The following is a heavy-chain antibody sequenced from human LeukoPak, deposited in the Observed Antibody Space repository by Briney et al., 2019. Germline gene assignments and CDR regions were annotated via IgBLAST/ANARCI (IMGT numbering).Heavy chain of an antibody. CDR3: AKEISGYSYGVDY. CDR1: GFTFSSYW. V-gene: IGHV3-74*01. CDR2: INGDGSTT. D-gene: IGHD5-18*01. J-gene: IGHJ4*02. Sequence: GGSLRLSCAASGFTFSSYWMHWVRQAPGKGLVWVSRINGDGSTTTYADSVKGRFTISRDNAKNTLYLQMNSLRAEDTAVYYCAKEISGYSYGVDYWGQGTLVTVSS.